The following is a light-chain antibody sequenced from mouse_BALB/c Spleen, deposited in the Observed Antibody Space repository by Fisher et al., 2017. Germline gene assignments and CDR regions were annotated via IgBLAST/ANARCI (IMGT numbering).Light chain of an antibody. Sequence: DIVLTQTTAIIAASPGEKVTITCSASSSVSYMNWYQQKPGSSPKIWIYGISNLASGVPARFSGSGSGTSFSFTINSMEAEDVATYYCQQYHSYPPMYTFGGGTKLEIK. CDR1: SSVSY. CDR2: GIS. V-gene: IGKV4-90*01. CDR3: QQYHSYPPMYT. J-gene: IGKJ2*01.